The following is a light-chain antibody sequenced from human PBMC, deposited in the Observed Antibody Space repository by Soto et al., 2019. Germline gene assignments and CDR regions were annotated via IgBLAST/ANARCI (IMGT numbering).Light chain of an antibody. Sequence: QSVLTQPASVSGSPGQSITISCTRTSSDVGGYNYVSWYQQHPGKAPKLMIYDVSNRPSGVSNRFSGSKSGNTASLTISGLQAEDEVDYYCSSYTSSSTRVFGTGTQLTV. J-gene: IGLJ1*01. V-gene: IGLV2-14*01. CDR2: DVS. CDR3: SSYTSSSTRV. CDR1: SSDVGGYNY.